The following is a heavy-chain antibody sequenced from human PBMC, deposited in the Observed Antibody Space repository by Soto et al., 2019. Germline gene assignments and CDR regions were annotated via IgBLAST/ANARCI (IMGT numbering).Heavy chain of an antibody. CDR2: IYYSGST. J-gene: IGHJ4*02. Sequence: SETLSLTCTVSGGSISSGDYYWSWIRQPPGKGLEWIGYIYYSGSTYYNPSLKSRVTISVDTSKNQFSLKLSSVTAADTAVYYCASHYDYGDYEAVDYWGQGTLVTVSS. D-gene: IGHD4-17*01. CDR3: ASHYDYGDYEAVDY. CDR1: GGSISSGDYY. V-gene: IGHV4-30-4*01.